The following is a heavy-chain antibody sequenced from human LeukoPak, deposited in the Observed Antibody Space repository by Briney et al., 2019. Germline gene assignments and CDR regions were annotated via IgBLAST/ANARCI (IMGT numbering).Heavy chain of an antibody. Sequence: GGSLRLSCAASGFSFSNYAMHWVRQAPGKGLDWVAVISYDGNNKYYARSVEGRFTVSRDNSKNTVYLQMNSLRDEDTAVYYCARVGASSGYQDRWATVGYWGQGTLVTVSS. V-gene: IGHV3-30-3*01. J-gene: IGHJ4*02. CDR3: ARVGASSGYQDRWATVGY. CDR2: ISYDGNNK. CDR1: GFSFSNYA. D-gene: IGHD3-22*01.